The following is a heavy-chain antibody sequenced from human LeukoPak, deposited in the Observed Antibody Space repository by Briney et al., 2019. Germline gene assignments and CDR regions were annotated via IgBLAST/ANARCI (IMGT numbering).Heavy chain of an antibody. CDR2: ISRISGSI. Sequence: TGGSLRLSCAASGFTFNDYAMHWVRHAPGKGLEWVSGISRISGSIGYADSVKGRFTISRDNAKNSLYLQMNSLRAEDTALYYCAKDDKVVVVAATIDYWGQGTLATVSS. V-gene: IGHV3-9*01. CDR3: AKDDKVVVVAATIDY. J-gene: IGHJ4*02. D-gene: IGHD2-15*01. CDR1: GFTFNDYA.